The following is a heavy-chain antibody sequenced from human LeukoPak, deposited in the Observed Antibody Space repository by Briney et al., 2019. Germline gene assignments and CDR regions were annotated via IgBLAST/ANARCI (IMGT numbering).Heavy chain of an antibody. CDR3: ARDKGSHDFWSGPMGYGMDV. Sequence: SETLSLTCTVSGGSISSYYWSWIRQHPGKGLEWIGYIYYSGSTYYNPSLKSRVTISVDTSKNQFSLKLSSVTAADTAVYYCARDKGSHDFWSGPMGYGMDVWGQGTTVTVSS. CDR2: IYYSGST. V-gene: IGHV4-59*06. D-gene: IGHD3-3*01. CDR1: GGSISSYY. J-gene: IGHJ6*02.